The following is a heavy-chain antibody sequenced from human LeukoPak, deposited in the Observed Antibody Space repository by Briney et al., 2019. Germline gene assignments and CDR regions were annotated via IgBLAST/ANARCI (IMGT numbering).Heavy chain of an antibody. J-gene: IGHJ4*02. V-gene: IGHV1-46*01. D-gene: IGHD3-22*01. Sequence: ASVKVSCKASGYTFTSYYMHWVRQAPGQGLEWMGIINPSGGSTSYAQKFQGRVTITADKSTSTAYMELSSLRSEDTAVYYCAGTKFCDSSGYYPYYFDYWGQGTLVTVSS. CDR2: INPSGGST. CDR3: AGTKFCDSSGYYPYYFDY. CDR1: GYTFTSYY.